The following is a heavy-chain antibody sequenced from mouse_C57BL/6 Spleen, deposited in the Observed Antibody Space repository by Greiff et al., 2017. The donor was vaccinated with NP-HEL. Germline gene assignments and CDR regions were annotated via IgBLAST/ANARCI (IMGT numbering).Heavy chain of an antibody. CDR2: IDPSDSET. J-gene: IGHJ2*01. Sequence: VQLQQPGAELVRPGSSVKLSCKASGYTFTSYWMHWVKQRPIQGLEWIGNIDPSDSETHYNQKFKDKATLTVDKSSSTAYMQLSSLTSEDSAVYYCARSDTGTRYFDYWGQGTTLTVSS. V-gene: IGHV1-52*01. CDR1: GYTFTSYW. D-gene: IGHD4-1*01. CDR3: ARSDTGTRYFDY.